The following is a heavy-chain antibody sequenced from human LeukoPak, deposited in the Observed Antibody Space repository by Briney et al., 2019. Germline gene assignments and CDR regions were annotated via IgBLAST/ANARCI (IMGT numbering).Heavy chain of an antibody. Sequence: GGSLRLSCAASGVTFSSYWIHLVRQVPGKGLVWVSRIHGDGRTTTYADSVKGRFTISRDNAKNTLYLQMNSLRAEDTAVYYCARDNGENYHTAFDYWGQGTLVTVSS. CDR3: ARDNGENYHTAFDY. CDR1: GVTFSSYW. CDR2: IHGDGRTT. V-gene: IGHV3-74*01. J-gene: IGHJ4*02. D-gene: IGHD2-8*01.